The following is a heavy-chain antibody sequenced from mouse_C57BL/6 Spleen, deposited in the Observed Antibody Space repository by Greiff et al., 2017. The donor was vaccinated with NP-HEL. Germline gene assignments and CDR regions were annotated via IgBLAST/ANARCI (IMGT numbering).Heavy chain of an antibody. CDR2: IDPSDSET. CDR3: ARDSSRAWFAY. V-gene: IGHV1-52*01. J-gene: IGHJ3*01. Sequence: VQLQQPGAELVRPGSSVKLSCKASGYTFTSYWMHWVKQRPIQGLEWIGNIDPSDSETHYNQKFKDKATLTGDKSSSTAYMQLSSLTSEDSAVYYCARDSSRAWFAYWGQGTLVTVSA. CDR1: GYTFTSYW. D-gene: IGHD3-2*02.